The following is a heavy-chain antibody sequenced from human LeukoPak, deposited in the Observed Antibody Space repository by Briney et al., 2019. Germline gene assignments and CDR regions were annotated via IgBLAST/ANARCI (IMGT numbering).Heavy chain of an antibody. Sequence: HAGGSLRLSCAASGFTVSSNYMSWVRQAPGKGLEWVSVIYSGGSIYYADSVKGRFSISRDNSKNTLYLQMNSLRAEDTAVYYCARAAGTLGWFDPWGQGTLVTVSS. D-gene: IGHD6-13*01. J-gene: IGHJ5*02. CDR2: IYSGGSI. CDR3: ARAAGTLGWFDP. V-gene: IGHV3-53*01. CDR1: GFTVSSNY.